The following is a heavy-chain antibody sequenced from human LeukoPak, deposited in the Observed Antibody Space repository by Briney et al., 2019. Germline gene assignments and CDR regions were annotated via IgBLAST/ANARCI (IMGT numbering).Heavy chain of an antibody. CDR1: GFIFSNSA. D-gene: IGHD3-3*01. CDR3: AKGPDADYYDFWSGYYPNWFDP. CDR2: INNDGSYI. J-gene: IGHJ5*02. Sequence: PGGSLRLSCAASGFIFSNSAMNWVRQPPGKGLEWVSSINNDGSYIYYAGSVKGRFTISRDNAKNSLYLRLNSLRVEDTAVYYCAKGPDADYYDFWSGYYPNWFDPWGQGTLVTVSS. V-gene: IGHV3-21*01.